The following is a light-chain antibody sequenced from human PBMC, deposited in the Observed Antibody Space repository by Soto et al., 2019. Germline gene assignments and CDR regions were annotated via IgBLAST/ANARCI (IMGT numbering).Light chain of an antibody. J-gene: IGKJ4*01. Sequence: EIVLSQSPGTLSLSPGERATLSCRASQSVSNNYLAWYQQKPGQAPSLLIYDISPRASGIPSRFSGSGSGTEFTLTISSLQSEDFAVYYCQQYNGWPLTFGGGTKVDIK. V-gene: IGKV3D-15*01. CDR2: DIS. CDR1: QSVSNN. CDR3: QQYNGWPLT.